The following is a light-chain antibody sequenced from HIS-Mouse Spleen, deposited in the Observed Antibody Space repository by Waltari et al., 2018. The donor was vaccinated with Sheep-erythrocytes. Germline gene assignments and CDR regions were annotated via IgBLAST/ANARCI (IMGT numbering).Light chain of an antibody. Sequence: SSELTQDPAVSVALGQTVRITCQGDSLRSYYASWFQQKPGQAPVLVIYGKNNRPSGIPDRFYGSSSGNTASLTITGAQAEDEADFDCNSRDSSGNHLGVVFGGGTKLTVL. CDR3: NSRDSSGNHLGVV. CDR2: GKN. V-gene: IGLV3-19*01. CDR1: SLRSYY. J-gene: IGLJ2*01.